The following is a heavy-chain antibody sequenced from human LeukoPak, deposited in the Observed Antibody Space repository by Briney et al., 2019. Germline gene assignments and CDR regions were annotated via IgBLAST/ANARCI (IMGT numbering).Heavy chain of an antibody. Sequence: PGGSLRLSCAASGFTFSSYEMNWVRQAPGKGLEWVSYISSSGSTIYYADSVKGRFTISRDNAKNSLYLQMNSLRAEDTAVYYCARVRGVRYYYYYGMDVWGQGTTVTVSS. D-gene: IGHD3-10*01. J-gene: IGHJ6*02. CDR2: ISSSGSTI. V-gene: IGHV3-48*03. CDR3: ARVRGVRYYYYYGMDV. CDR1: GFTFSSYE.